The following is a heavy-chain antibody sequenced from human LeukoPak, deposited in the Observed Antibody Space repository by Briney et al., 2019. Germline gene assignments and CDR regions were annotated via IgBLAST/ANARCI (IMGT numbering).Heavy chain of an antibody. CDR2: IYYTGNT. CDR3: VKSGGYGLIDY. Sequence: IPSETLSLTCAVSGYSISSGYYLGWIRQSPGKGLEWIGNIYYTGNTYYNASLQSRVTISIDTSENQFSLRLNSVTAADTAMYYCVKSGGYGLIDYWGPGTLVTVSS. D-gene: IGHD1-26*01. J-gene: IGHJ4*02. CDR1: GYSISSGYY. V-gene: IGHV4-38-2*01.